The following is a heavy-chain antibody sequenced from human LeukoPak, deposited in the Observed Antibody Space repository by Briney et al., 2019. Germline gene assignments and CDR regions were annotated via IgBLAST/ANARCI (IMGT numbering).Heavy chain of an antibody. CDR1: GFTFSTYS. J-gene: IGHJ4*02. CDR2: ISSISSII. V-gene: IGHV3-48*01. D-gene: IGHD6-13*01. CDR3: TRSRPGTEAGQPNFDY. Sequence: GESLRLSCAASGFTFSTYSMSWVRQPPGKGLEWVPYISSISSIIYYADSVKGRFTISRDNARNSLYLQMNSLRAEDTAVYYCTRSRPGTEAGQPNFDYWGQGTLVTVSS.